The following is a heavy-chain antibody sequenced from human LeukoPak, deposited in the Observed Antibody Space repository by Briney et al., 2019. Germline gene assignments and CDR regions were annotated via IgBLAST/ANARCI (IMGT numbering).Heavy chain of an antibody. Sequence: ASVKVSCKASGGTFSRYTISWVRQAPGQGLEWMGGIIPMFDIPKYAQKFKGRVTITADESSSTAYMELSSLRSEDTAIYYCASAGIAVAGDGNWFDPWGQGTLVTVSP. CDR2: IIPMFDIP. CDR3: ASAGIAVAGDGNWFDP. CDR1: GGTFSRYT. J-gene: IGHJ5*02. D-gene: IGHD6-19*01. V-gene: IGHV1-69*01.